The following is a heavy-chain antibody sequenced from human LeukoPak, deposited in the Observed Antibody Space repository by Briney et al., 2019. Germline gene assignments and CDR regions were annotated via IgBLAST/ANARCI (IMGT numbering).Heavy chain of an antibody. CDR3: ARRGGGRDYYYMDV. V-gene: IGHV5-51*01. CDR2: IYAGDSDT. Sequence: GESLKISCKGSGYIFPNYWLGWVRQMPGKGLEWMGFIYAGDSDTTYSPSFQGQVTISADKSINTIHLQWSNLKASDTATYYCARRGGGRDYYYMDVWGKGTTVTVSS. D-gene: IGHD3-16*01. CDR1: GYIFPNYW. J-gene: IGHJ6*03.